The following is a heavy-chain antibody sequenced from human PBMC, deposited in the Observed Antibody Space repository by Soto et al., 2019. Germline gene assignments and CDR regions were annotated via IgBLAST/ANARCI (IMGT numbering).Heavy chain of an antibody. V-gene: IGHV3-23*01. J-gene: IGHJ4*02. CDR1: GFSFSSYG. CDR3: AKLVDY. D-gene: IGHD2-8*02. CDR2: ISYSDGAT. Sequence: LRLSCEASGFSFSSYGMSWVRRSPEKGLEWVSSISYSDGATYYADSVKGRFTISRGNSKNTLFLQMNSLRVEDTAIYYCAKLVDYWGQGTLVTVSS.